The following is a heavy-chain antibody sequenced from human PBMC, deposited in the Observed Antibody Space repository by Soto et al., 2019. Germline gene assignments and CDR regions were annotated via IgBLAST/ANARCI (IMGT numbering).Heavy chain of an antibody. J-gene: IGHJ4*02. CDR1: GYTLTELS. D-gene: IGHD5-18*01. V-gene: IGHV1-24*01. CDR2: FDPEDGET. CDR3: ATATPGYKAMVGVPLDS. Sequence: AVKVSCKVSGYTLTELSMDWVRQAPGKGVEWTGGFDPEDGETIYAQKFQGRVTMTEATSTDNDYMELSSLRSEDTAVYYCATATPGYKAMVGVPLDSWGQGTLVTVSS.